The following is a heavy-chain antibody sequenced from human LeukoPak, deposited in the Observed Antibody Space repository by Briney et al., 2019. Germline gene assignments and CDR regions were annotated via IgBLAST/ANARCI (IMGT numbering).Heavy chain of an antibody. D-gene: IGHD2-2*02. J-gene: IGHJ5*02. CDR3: ARDGLSYTNPNNWFDP. CDR2: ISVYNGDT. Sequence: GASVKVSCKASGYPFTSYCINWVRQAPGQGLEWMGWISVYNGDTNYAQNFQGRVTMTTDTSTDTAYMELRSLRYDDTAVYYCARDGLSYTNPNNWFDPWGQGTLVTVSS. V-gene: IGHV1-18*01. CDR1: GYPFTSYC.